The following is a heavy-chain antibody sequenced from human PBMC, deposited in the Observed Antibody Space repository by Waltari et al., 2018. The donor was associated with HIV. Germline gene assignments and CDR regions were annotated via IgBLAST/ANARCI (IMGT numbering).Heavy chain of an antibody. D-gene: IGHD6-19*01. V-gene: IGHV1-69*06. CDR2: IIPIFGTA. Sequence: QVQLVQSGAEVKKPGSSVKVSCQASGGTFSSYAIRWVRPAPGQGLEWMGGIIPIFGTANYAQKFQGRVTITADKSTSTAYMELSSLRSEDTAVYYCARRDSGWKWGFDYWGQGTLVTVSS. CDR1: GGTFSSYA. J-gene: IGHJ4*02. CDR3: ARRDSGWKWGFDY.